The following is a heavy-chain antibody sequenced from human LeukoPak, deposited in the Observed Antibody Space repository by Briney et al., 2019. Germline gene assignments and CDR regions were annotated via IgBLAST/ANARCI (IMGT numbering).Heavy chain of an antibody. Sequence: ASVKVSCKASGYTFTSYGISWVRQAPGQGLEWMGWISAYNGNTNYAQKLQGRVTMTTDTSTSTAYMELRSLRSDDTAVYYCARAKYYCSSTSCYHPSLYYYYGMDVWGQGTTVTVSS. J-gene: IGHJ6*02. CDR3: ARAKYYCSSTSCYHPSLYYYYGMDV. D-gene: IGHD2-2*01. CDR1: GYTFTSYG. CDR2: ISAYNGNT. V-gene: IGHV1-18*01.